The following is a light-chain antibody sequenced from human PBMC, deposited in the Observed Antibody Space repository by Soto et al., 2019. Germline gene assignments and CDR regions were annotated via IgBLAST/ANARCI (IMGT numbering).Light chain of an antibody. CDR2: GNN. CDR1: SSNFGSSYD. J-gene: IGLJ2*01. V-gene: IGLV1-40*01. CDR3: QSYDSGLYVV. Sequence: QTVVTQPPSVSGAPGQRVTISCTGSSSNFGSSYDVHWYRQLPGTAPKLLIYGNNNRPPGVPDRFSGSKSGTSASLAITGLQAEDEADYYCQSYDSGLYVVFGGGTKVTVL.